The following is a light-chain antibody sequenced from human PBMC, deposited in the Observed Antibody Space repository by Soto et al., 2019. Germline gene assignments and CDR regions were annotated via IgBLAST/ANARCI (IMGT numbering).Light chain of an antibody. Sequence: DIQMTQSPSTLSASVGDRVTITCRASQSISSLLAWYQQKPGRAPTLLIYKASSLESGVPSRFSGRGSGTEFTLTISSLQPDDFATYYCQQYNGYPLTFGQGTRLEIK. CDR2: KAS. J-gene: IGKJ5*01. V-gene: IGKV1-5*03. CDR3: QQYNGYPLT. CDR1: QSISSL.